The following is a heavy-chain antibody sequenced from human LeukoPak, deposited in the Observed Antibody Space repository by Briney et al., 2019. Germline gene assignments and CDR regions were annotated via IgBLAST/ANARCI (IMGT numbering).Heavy chain of an antibody. CDR1: GFTFSSYS. CDR3: ARHDDYGDYEFDY. V-gene: IGHV3-48*01. CDR2: ISSSSSTI. J-gene: IGHJ4*02. D-gene: IGHD4-17*01. Sequence: GGSLRLSCAASGFTFSSYSMDWVRQAPGKGLEWVSYISSSSSTIYYADSVKGRFTISRDNAKNSLYLQMNSLRAEDTAVYYCARHDDYGDYEFDYWGQGTLVTVSS.